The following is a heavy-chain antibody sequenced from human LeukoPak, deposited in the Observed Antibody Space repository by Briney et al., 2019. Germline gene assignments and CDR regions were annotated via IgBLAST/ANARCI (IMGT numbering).Heavy chain of an antibody. Sequence: PGGSLRLSCAASGFTFSSYAMHWVRQAPGKGLEWVAVISYDGSNKYYADSVKGRFTISRDNSKNTLYLQMNSLRAEDTAVYYCARARDSSSWYRAFDIWGQGTMVTVSS. V-gene: IGHV3-30-3*01. D-gene: IGHD6-13*01. CDR2: ISYDGSNK. J-gene: IGHJ3*02. CDR1: GFTFSSYA. CDR3: ARARDSSSWYRAFDI.